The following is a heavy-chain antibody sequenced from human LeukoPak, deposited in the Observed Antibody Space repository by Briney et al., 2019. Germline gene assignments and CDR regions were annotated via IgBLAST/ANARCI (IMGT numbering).Heavy chain of an antibody. CDR2: ISGSGGST. CDR1: GFTFSSYA. V-gene: IGHV3-23*01. J-gene: IGHJ4*02. D-gene: IGHD6-13*01. CDR3: AKASHVRSSSWYTRRPAIFDY. Sequence: PGGSLRLSCAASGFTFSSYAMSWVRQAPGKGLEWVSAISGSGGSTYYADSVKGRFTISRDNSKNTLYLQMNSLRAEDTAVYYSAKASHVRSSSWYTRRPAIFDYWGQGTLVTVSS.